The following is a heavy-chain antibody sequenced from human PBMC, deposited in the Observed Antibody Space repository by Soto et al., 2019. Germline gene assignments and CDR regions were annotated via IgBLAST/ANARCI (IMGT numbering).Heavy chain of an antibody. CDR2: VNPNSGNT. V-gene: IGHV1-8*01. CDR3: ASLHRYDYGDYDWFAP. CDR1: GYTFTSYD. Sequence: QVQLVQSGAEVKKPGASVKVSCKASGYTFTSYDINWVRQATGQGLEWMGWVNPNSGNTGYAQKFQGRVTMTRNTSISTAYMELSSLRSEDTAVYYCASLHRYDYGDYDWFAPWGQGTLVTVSS. D-gene: IGHD4-17*01. J-gene: IGHJ5*02.